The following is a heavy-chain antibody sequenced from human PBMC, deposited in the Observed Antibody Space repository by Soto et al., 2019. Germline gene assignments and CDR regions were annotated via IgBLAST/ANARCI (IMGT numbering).Heavy chain of an antibody. V-gene: IGHV1-3*01. D-gene: IGHD5-18*01. CDR3: ARAPGYSYGYN. Sequence: QVQLVQSGAEVKKPGASVKVSCKASGYTFTSYAMHWVRQAPGQRLEWMGWINAGNGNTKYSQKFQGRVTITRGTSASTAYMELSSLRSEDTAVYYCARAPGYSYGYNWGQGTLVTVSS. J-gene: IGHJ4*02. CDR2: INAGNGNT. CDR1: GYTFTSYA.